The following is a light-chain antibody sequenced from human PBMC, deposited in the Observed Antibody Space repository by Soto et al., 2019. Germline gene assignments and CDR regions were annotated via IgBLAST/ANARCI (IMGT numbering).Light chain of an antibody. Sequence: VWTQSPATLSLGPWEASTLCCRASQSVDRYVAWYQQKVGQAPRLLIYHAYTLATGVGARFTGSGSATDFSLTITSLEPEDFATYYCQHYNSYSEAFGQGTKVDIK. CDR3: QHYNSYSEA. J-gene: IGKJ1*01. V-gene: IGKV3-11*01. CDR1: QSVDRY. CDR2: HAY.